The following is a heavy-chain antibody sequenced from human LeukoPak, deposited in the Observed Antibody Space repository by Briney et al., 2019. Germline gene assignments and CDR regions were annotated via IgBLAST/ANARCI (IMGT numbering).Heavy chain of an antibody. CDR3: AREGITMIKAPVAFDI. CDR2: IYHSGST. V-gene: IGHV4-38-2*02. J-gene: IGHJ3*02. Sequence: NASETLSLTCTVSGYSISSGYYWGWIRQPPGKGLEWIGSIYHSGSTYYNPSLKSRVTISADTSKNQFSLKLSSVTAADTAVYYCAREGITMIKAPVAFDIWGQGTMVTVCS. CDR1: GYSISSGYY. D-gene: IGHD3-22*01.